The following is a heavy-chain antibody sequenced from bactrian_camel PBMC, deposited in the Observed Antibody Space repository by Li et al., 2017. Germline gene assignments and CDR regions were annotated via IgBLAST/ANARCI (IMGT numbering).Heavy chain of an antibody. CDR1: GYSYSAYC. J-gene: IGHJ4*01. CDR3: AAEVGPRCPLDEYNY. CDR2: IYDHGRT. D-gene: IGHD1*01. Sequence: HVQLVESGGGSVQAGGSLKLSCVVTGYSYSAYCLAYFRQAPGKEREAIAFIYDHGRTNYADSVKGRFTISTDSADLTVYLQMNSLNPEDTAMYYCAAEVGPRCPLDEYNYWGQGTQVTVS. V-gene: IGHV3S53*01.